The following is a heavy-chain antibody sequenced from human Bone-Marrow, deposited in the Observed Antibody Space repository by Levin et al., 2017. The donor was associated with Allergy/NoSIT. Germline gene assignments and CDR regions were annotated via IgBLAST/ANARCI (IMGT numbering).Heavy chain of an antibody. CDR1: GDSVSSSNAA. D-gene: IGHD6-19*01. V-gene: IGHV6-1*01. Sequence: SQTLSLPCAISGDSVSSSNAAWHWIRQSPSRGLEWLGRTYFRSKWYTEYGVSVKSRIIINPDTSKNQVSLQLNSVTPEDTAVYYCAGAVAGDFDYWGQGTLVTVSS. J-gene: IGHJ4*02. CDR3: AGAVAGDFDY. CDR2: TYFRSKWYT.